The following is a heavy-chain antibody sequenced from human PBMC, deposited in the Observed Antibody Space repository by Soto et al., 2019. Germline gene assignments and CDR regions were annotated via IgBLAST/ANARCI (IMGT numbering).Heavy chain of an antibody. CDR1: GFTFSSYG. V-gene: IGHV3-30*18. D-gene: IGHD3-22*01. Sequence: QVQLVESGGGVVQPGRSLRLSCAASGFTFSSYGMHWVRQAPGKGLEWVAVISYDESNKYYADSVKGRFTISRDNSKNTLYLQMNSLRTEDTAVYYCTKGVVVITSYFQHLGQGTLVTVSS. J-gene: IGHJ1*01. CDR3: TKGVVVITSYFQH. CDR2: ISYDESNK.